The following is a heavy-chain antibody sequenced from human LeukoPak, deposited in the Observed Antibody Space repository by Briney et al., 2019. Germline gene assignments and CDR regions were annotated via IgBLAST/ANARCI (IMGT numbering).Heavy chain of an antibody. CDR3: ARDSTGIAAASPSYYFDY. CDR1: GGTLSSYA. CDR2: VIPMFDVR. Sequence: ASVKVSCKASGGTLSSYALSWMRQAPGQGLEWMGRVIPMFDVRDYAEKFQGRITLTADTSTGMAYMELSSLTSDDTAVYYCARDSTGIAAASPSYYFDYWGQGTLVTVSS. V-gene: IGHV1-69*10. D-gene: IGHD6-13*01. J-gene: IGHJ4*02.